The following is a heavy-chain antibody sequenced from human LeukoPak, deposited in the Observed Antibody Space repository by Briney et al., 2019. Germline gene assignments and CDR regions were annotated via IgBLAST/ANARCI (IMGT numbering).Heavy chain of an antibody. CDR1: GGSISSSSYY. CDR3: ARLPHCTGTTCYGGGYYSDY. V-gene: IGHV4-39*01. D-gene: IGHD2-2*01. CDR2: IYYSGST. J-gene: IGHJ4*02. Sequence: SETLSLTCTVSGGSISSSSYYWGWIRQPPGKGLEWIGSIYYSGSTYYNPSLKSRVTISVDTSKNQFSLKLSSVTAADTAVYYCARLPHCTGTTCYGGGYYSDYWGQGTLVTVSS.